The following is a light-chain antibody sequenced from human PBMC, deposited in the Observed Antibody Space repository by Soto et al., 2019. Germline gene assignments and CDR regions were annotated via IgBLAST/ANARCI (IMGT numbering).Light chain of an antibody. V-gene: IGKV1-33*01. J-gene: IGKJ5*01. CDR3: QQYYNVPIT. CDR2: DAS. Sequence: DIQMTQSPSSLSASVGDRVTITCQASQDIGNYLNWYQQRPGKAPKLLILDASSLDTGVPSRFSGSGSGTDFTFTISSLQSEDIATYYCQQYYNVPITFGQGTRLDI. CDR1: QDIGNY.